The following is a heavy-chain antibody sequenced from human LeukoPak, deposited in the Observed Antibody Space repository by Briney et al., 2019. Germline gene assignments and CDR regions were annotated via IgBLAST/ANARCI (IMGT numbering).Heavy chain of an antibody. V-gene: IGHV1-69*13. Sequence: SVKVSCKASGYTFTSYDINWVRQAPGQGLEWMGRITPMFRTTKYAQNFQGRVTITADESTRIAYMELTSLKSEDTATYYCAREPSTYSDYAHFEDWGQGTLVTVSS. J-gene: IGHJ4*02. D-gene: IGHD4-17*01. CDR2: ITPMFRTT. CDR3: AREPSTYSDYAHFED. CDR1: GYTFTSYD.